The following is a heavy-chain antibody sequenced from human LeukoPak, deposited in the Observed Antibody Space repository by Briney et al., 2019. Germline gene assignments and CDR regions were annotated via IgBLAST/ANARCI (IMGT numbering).Heavy chain of an antibody. V-gene: IGHV3-33*08. J-gene: IGHJ4*02. Sequence: GRSLRLSCAATGFTFIDYGMSGMRKDQGKGLEWLPVIWNDGSNKYYADSVKCRFTISRDNSMNTLYLQMNSLRAEDTAVYYWARDLVGPYSGYFDYWGQGTLVTVSS. CDR2: IWNDGSNK. CDR3: ARDLVGPYSGYFDY. CDR1: GFTFIDYG. D-gene: IGHD1-26*01.